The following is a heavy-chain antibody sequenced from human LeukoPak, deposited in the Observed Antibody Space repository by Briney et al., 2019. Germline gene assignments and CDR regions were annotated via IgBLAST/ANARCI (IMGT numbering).Heavy chain of an antibody. D-gene: IGHD3-10*01. V-gene: IGHV4-34*01. J-gene: IGHJ4*02. CDR3: ARVGGDTAG. CDR2: IYHSGST. Sequence: PSETLSLTCAVYGGSFSGYYWSWIRQPPGKGLEWIGSIYHSGSTYYNPSLKSRVTISVDTSKNQFSLKLSSVTAADTAVYYCARVGGDTAGWGQGTLVTVSS. CDR1: GGSFSGYY.